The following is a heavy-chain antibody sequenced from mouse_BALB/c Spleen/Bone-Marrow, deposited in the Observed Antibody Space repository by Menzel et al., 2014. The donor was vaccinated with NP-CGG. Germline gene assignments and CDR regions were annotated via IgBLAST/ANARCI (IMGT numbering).Heavy chain of an antibody. CDR1: GFTFSSYG. CDR3: ARDSLLRSLYAMDY. V-gene: IGHV5-6-3*01. CDR2: INSNGGRT. Sequence: EVKLVESGGGLVQPGGSLKLSCAASGFTFSSYGMSWVRQTPDKRLELVATINSNGGRTYYPDSVKGRFIISRDNAKNTLYLQMSSLKSEDTAMYYCARDSLLRSLYAMDYWGQGTSVTVSS. J-gene: IGHJ4*01. D-gene: IGHD1-2*01.